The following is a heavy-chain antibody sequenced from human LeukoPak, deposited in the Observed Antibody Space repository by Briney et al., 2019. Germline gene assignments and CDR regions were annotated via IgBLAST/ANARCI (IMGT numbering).Heavy chain of an antibody. J-gene: IGHJ5*02. D-gene: IGHD1-26*01. V-gene: IGHV4-39*07. CDR2: IYYSGST. CDR3: ARDRDVVGTRGNWFDP. CDR1: GGSISSTSYY. Sequence: SETLSLTCTVSGGSISSTSYYWGWIRQPPGKGLECIGTIYYSGSTYYNPSLKSRVTISVDTSKNQFSLKLSSVTAADTAMYYCARDRDVVGTRGNWFDPWGQGTLVTVSS.